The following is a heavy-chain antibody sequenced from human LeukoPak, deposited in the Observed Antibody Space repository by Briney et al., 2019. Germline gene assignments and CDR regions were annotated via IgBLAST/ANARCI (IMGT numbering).Heavy chain of an antibody. D-gene: IGHD2/OR15-2a*01. J-gene: IGHJ6*03. Sequence: GGSLRLSCAASGFTFSSYAMSWVRQAPGKGLEWVSAISGSGGSTYYADSVKGRFTISRDNAKNSLYLQMNSLRAEDTALYYCARALFSKRYYYPMDVWGQGTTVTVSS. V-gene: IGHV3-23*01. CDR3: ARALFSKRYYYPMDV. CDR2: ISGSGGST. CDR1: GFTFSSYA.